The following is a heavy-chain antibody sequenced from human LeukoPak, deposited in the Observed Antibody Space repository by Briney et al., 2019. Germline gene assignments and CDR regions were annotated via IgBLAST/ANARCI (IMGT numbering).Heavy chain of an antibody. CDR3: TRENSGSLSLEY. Sequence: GGSLRLSCAASGYTFSIYWMNWVRQAPGKGLEWVASIKQDGSETYYMESVQGRFTISRDNDMNFLYLQLSSLRAEDTAVYYCTRENSGSLSLEYWGQGTLVSVSS. J-gene: IGHJ4*02. D-gene: IGHD1-26*01. CDR2: IKQDGSET. CDR1: GYTFSIYW. V-gene: IGHV3-7*01.